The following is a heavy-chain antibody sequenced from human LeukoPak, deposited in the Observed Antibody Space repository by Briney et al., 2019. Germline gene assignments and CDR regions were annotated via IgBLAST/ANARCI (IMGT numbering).Heavy chain of an antibody. D-gene: IGHD3-10*01. J-gene: IGHJ4*02. Sequence: GESLKISCKGSGYSFTSYWIGWVRQMPGKGLEWMGIIYPGDSDTRYSPSFQGQVTISADKSISTAYLQWSSLKASDTAMYYCARQLLDPYYYGSGSSGFDYWGQGTLVTVSS. CDR3: ARQLLDPYYYGSGSSGFDY. CDR2: IYPGDSDT. CDR1: GYSFTSYW. V-gene: IGHV5-51*01.